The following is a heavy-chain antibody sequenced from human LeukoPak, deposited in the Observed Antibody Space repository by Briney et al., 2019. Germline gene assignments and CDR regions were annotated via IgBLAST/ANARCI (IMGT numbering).Heavy chain of an antibody. J-gene: IGHJ4*02. D-gene: IGHD5-12*01. Sequence: PSETLSLTCAVYGGSFSGYYWSWTRQPPGKGLEWIGEINQSGYNNYNPSLKSRVTILAEMSKNQFSLKLSSVTAADTAVYYCAIRRGYGGYDYWGQGTLVTVSS. CDR3: AIRRGYGGYDY. V-gene: IGHV4-34*01. CDR2: INQSGYN. CDR1: GGSFSGYY.